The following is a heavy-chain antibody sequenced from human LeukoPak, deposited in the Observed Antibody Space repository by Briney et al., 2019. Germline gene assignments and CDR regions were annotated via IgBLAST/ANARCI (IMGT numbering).Heavy chain of an antibody. D-gene: IGHD5-18*01. CDR3: ASSEYNYAGAFDI. Sequence: SETLSLTCAVYGGSLSGYYWSWIRQPPGKGLEWVGEINHSGSTNYNPSLKSRVTISVDTSKNQFSLKLSSVTAADTGVYYCASSEYNYAGAFDIWGQGTMVTVSS. CDR2: INHSGST. CDR1: GGSLSGYY. J-gene: IGHJ3*02. V-gene: IGHV4-34*01.